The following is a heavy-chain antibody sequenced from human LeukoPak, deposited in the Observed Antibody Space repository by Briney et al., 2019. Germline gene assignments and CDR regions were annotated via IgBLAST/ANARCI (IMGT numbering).Heavy chain of an antibody. Sequence: ASVKVSCKASGYTFTSYYMHWVRQAPGQGLEWMGIINPNGGSTNYAQKFQGRVTMTRDTPTSTVYMELSSLRSEDTAVYYCARLFLGYCSSTSCYRGYFDYWGQGTLVTVSS. D-gene: IGHD2-2*02. V-gene: IGHV1-46*01. CDR2: INPNGGST. J-gene: IGHJ4*02. CDR1: GYTFTSYY. CDR3: ARLFLGYCSSTSCYRGYFDY.